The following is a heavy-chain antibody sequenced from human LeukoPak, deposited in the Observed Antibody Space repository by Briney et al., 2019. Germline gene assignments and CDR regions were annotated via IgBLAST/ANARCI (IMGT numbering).Heavy chain of an antibody. CDR3: ARGALTAMTFTDY. D-gene: IGHD2-21*02. V-gene: IGHV3-21*01. CDR2: ISSSSSYI. J-gene: IGHJ4*02. CDR1: GFTFSSYS. Sequence: PGGSLRLSCAASGFTFSSYSMNWVRQAPGKGLEWVSSISSSSSYIYYADSVKGRFTISRDNAKNSLYLQMNSLRAEDTAVYYCARGALTAMTFTDYWGQGTLVTVSS.